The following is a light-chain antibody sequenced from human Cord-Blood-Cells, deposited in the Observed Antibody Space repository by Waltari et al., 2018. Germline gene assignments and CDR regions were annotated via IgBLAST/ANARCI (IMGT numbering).Light chain of an antibody. Sequence: EIVMTQSPATLSVSPGERATLSCRASQSVSSNLAWYQQKPGQAPRLLIYGASTRATGIPARFSGSGSGTEFTLTISSLQSEDFAVYYCQQYNNWLITFGQG. CDR2: GAS. V-gene: IGKV3-15*01. J-gene: IGKJ5*01. CDR3: QQYNNWLIT. CDR1: QSVSSN.